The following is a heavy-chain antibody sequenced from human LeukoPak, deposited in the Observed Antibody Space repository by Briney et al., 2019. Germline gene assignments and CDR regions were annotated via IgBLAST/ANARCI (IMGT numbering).Heavy chain of an antibody. CDR3: VRDRYSYGYGGPINWFDP. Sequence: SETLSLTCTVSGGSISSYYWSWIRQPPGKGLEWIGYIYYSGSTNYNPSLKSRVTMSVDTSKNQFSLKLSSVTAADTAVYYCVRDRYSYGYGGPINWFDPWGQGTLVTVSS. V-gene: IGHV4-59*12. D-gene: IGHD5-18*01. CDR2: IYYSGST. CDR1: GGSISSYY. J-gene: IGHJ5*02.